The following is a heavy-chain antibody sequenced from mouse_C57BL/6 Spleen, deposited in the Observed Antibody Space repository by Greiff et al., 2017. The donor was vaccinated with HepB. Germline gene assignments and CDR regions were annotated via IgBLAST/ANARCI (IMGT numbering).Heavy chain of an antibody. V-gene: IGHV7-3*01. J-gene: IGHJ4*01. Sequence: EVKLEESGGGLVQPGGSLSLSCAASGFTFTDYYMSWVRQPPGKALEWLGFIRNKANGYTTEYSASVKGRFTISRDNSQSILYLQMNALRAEDSATYYCARLGSNNYYAMDYWGQGTSVTVSS. D-gene: IGHD2-5*01. CDR2: IRNKANGYTT. CDR3: ARLGSNNYYAMDY. CDR1: GFTFTDYY.